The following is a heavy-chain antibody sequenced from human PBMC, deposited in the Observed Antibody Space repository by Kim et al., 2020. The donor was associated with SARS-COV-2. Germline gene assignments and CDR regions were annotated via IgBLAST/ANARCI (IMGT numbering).Heavy chain of an antibody. CDR1: GYTFTSYG. CDR2: ISAYNGNT. D-gene: IGHD3-9*01. V-gene: IGHV1-18*04. Sequence: ASVKVSCKASGYTFTSYGISWVRQAPGQGLEWMGWISAYNGNTNYAQKLQGRVTMTTDTSTSTAYMELRSLRSDDTAVYYCARDGLRYFDWLPPGGMDVWGQGTTVTVSS. J-gene: IGHJ6*02. CDR3: ARDGLRYFDWLPPGGMDV.